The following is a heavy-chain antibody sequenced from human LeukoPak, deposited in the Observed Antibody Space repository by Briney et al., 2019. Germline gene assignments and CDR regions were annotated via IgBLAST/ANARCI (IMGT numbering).Heavy chain of an antibody. D-gene: IGHD4/OR15-4a*01. Sequence: GGSLRLSCAASGFTFSDYHMSWIRQAPGKGLEWVSSISSSSTYIYYADSVKGRFTISRDNAKNSLYLQMNSLRAEDTAVYYCARDEVYGEQYYFDYWGQGTLVTVSS. CDR3: ARDEVYGEQYYFDY. V-gene: IGHV3-11*06. J-gene: IGHJ4*02. CDR2: ISSSSTYI. CDR1: GFTFSDYH.